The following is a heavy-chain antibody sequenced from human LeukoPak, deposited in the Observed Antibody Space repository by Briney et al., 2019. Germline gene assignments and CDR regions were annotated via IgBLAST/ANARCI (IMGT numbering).Heavy chain of an antibody. CDR1: GGTFSSYA. D-gene: IGHD2-8*01. V-gene: IGHV1-69*04. J-gene: IGHJ4*02. CDR3: ARGYCTNGVCSSLFDY. Sequence: SVKVSCKASGGTFSSYAISWARQAPGQGLEWMGRIIPILGIANYAQKFQGRVTITADKSTSTAYMELSSLRSEDTAVYYCARGYCTNGVCSSLFDYWGQGTLVTVSS. CDR2: IIPILGIA.